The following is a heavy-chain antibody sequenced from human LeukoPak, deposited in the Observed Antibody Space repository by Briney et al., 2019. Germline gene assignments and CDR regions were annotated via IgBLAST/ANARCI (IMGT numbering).Heavy chain of an antibody. J-gene: IGHJ6*03. CDR2: IYHSGST. CDR1: GYSISNGYY. CDR3: ARDETYSSDWQSNHYYYYMDV. Sequence: PSETLSLTCTVSGYSISNGYYWGWIRQPPGKGLEWIGGIYHSGSTYYNPSLKSRVTISVDTSKNQFSLKLSSVTATDTAVYYCARDETYSSDWQSNHYYYYMDVWGKGTTVTVSS. D-gene: IGHD6-19*01. V-gene: IGHV4-38-2*02.